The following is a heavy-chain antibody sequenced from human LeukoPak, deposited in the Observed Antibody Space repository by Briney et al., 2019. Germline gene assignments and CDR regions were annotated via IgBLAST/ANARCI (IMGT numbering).Heavy chain of an antibody. CDR3: ARVSGGVRIVDY. CDR1: GGSFSGYY. V-gene: IGHV4-34*01. J-gene: IGHJ4*02. CDR2: INHSGST. Sequence: SETLSLTCAVYGGSFSGYYWSWIRQPPGKGLEWIGEINHSGSTNYNPSLKSRVTISVDTSKNQFSLKLSSVTAADTAVYYCARVSGGVRIVDYWGQGTLVTVSS. D-gene: IGHD3-10*01.